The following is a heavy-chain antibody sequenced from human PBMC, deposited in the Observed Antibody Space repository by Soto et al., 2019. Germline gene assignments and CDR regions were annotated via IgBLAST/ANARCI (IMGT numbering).Heavy chain of an antibody. CDR2: VYYNGNT. CDR1: GGSISRYY. Sequence: SETLSLTCTVSGGSISRYYWSWIRQPPGKGLEWIGYVYYNGNTNYNPSFKSRVTISIDTSKNQFSLKLSSVTAADTALYYCARVGVITDTYYYYMDVWGKGTTVTVSS. V-gene: IGHV4-59*01. D-gene: IGHD3-22*01. J-gene: IGHJ6*03. CDR3: ARVGVITDTYYYYMDV.